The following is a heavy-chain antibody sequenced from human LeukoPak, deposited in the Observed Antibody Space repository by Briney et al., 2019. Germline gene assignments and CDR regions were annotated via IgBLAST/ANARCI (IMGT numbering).Heavy chain of an antibody. Sequence: ASVKVSCKASGYTFTSYYMHWVRQAPGQGLEWMGIINPSGGSTSYAQKFQGRVTMTRDTSTSTVYMELSSLRSEDTAVYYCARERPPYYYDSSGYSTTYYGMDVRGQGTTVTVSS. CDR1: GYTFTSYY. D-gene: IGHD3-22*01. J-gene: IGHJ6*02. V-gene: IGHV1-46*01. CDR2: INPSGGST. CDR3: ARERPPYYYDSSGYSTTYYGMDV.